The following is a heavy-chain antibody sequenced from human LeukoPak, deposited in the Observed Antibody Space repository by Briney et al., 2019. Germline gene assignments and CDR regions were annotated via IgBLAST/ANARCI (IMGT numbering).Heavy chain of an antibody. CDR1: GFTFSSYG. J-gene: IGHJ6*03. CDR3: ANRDIVVVPAAPGGDYYYYYMDV. V-gene: IGHV3-23*01. CDR2: ISGSGGST. Sequence: GRSLRLSCAASGFTFSSYGMSWVRQAPGKGLEWVSAISGSGGSTYYADSVKGRFTISRDNSKNTLYLQVNSLRAEDTAVYYCANRDIVVVPAAPGGDYYYYYMDVWGKGTTVTISS. D-gene: IGHD2-2*01.